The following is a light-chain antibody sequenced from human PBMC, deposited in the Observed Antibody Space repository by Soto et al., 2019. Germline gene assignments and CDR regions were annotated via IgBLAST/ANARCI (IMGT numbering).Light chain of an antibody. Sequence: DIQMTQSPSSLSASVGDRVTITCRASQGISNYLAWYQQKPGKVPKLLIYATSTLQSGVPSRFSGSGSGTDFTLTISRPQPEEVATYYRQKDNSAPYTFGQGTKLEIK. CDR3: QKDNSAPYT. CDR2: ATS. J-gene: IGKJ2*01. CDR1: QGISNY. V-gene: IGKV1-27*01.